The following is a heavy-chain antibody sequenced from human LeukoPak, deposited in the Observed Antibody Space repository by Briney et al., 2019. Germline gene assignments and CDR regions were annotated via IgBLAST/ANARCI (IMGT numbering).Heavy chain of an antibody. CDR2: IYYSGTT. D-gene: IGHD6-13*01. Sequence: SSETLSLTCTVSGGPISSYYWSWIRQPPGKGLEWIGYIYYSGTTNYNPSLKSRVTISVDTSKNQFSLKLNSVTAADTAVYYCARGVYIAAAQYGYWGQGTLVTVSP. V-gene: IGHV4-59*01. J-gene: IGHJ4*02. CDR1: GGPISSYY. CDR3: ARGVYIAAAQYGY.